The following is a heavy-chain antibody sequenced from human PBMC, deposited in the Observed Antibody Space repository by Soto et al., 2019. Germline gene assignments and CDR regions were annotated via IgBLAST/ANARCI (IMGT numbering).Heavy chain of an antibody. J-gene: IGHJ4*02. V-gene: IGHV4-30-4*01. CDR3: ARGRLVPAVNFDY. D-gene: IGHD2-2*01. CDR2: IYYSGST. Sequence: SETLSLTCTVSGGSISSGDYYWSWIRQPPGKGLEWIGYIYYSGSTYYNPSLKSRVTISVDTSKNQFSLKVNSVTAADTAVYYCARGRLVPAVNFDYWGLGTLVTVSS. CDR1: GGSISSGDYY.